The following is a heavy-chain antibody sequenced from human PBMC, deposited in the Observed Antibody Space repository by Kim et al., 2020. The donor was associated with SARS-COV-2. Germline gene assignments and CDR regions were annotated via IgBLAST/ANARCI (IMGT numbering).Heavy chain of an antibody. CDR2: INHSGST. Sequence: SETLSLTCAVYGGSFSGYYWSWIRQPPGKGLEWIGEINHSGSTNYNPSLKSRVTISVATSKNQFSLKLSSVTAADTAVYYCARGVVVPAAMLWTVRNYYYVIYVWLQGTTVTVSS. J-gene: IGHJ6*02. CDR3: ARGVVVPAAMLWTVRNYYYVIYV. V-gene: IGHV4-34*01. D-gene: IGHD2-2*01. CDR1: GGSFSGYY.